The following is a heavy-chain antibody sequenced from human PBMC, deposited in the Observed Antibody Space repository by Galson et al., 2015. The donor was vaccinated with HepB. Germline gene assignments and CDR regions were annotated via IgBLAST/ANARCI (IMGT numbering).Heavy chain of an antibody. D-gene: IGHD3-10*01. J-gene: IGHJ6*03. CDR1: GFTFSRYG. CDR3: AKNYGPGRWNYYYYSMDV. CDR2: ITYDGSNI. Sequence: SLRLSCAASGFTFSRYGMHWVRQAPGKGLEWVAGITYDGSNIYYVDSMKGRLTISRDNLKNTLYLEMKSLRVEDTAVYYCAKNYGPGRWNYYYYSMDVWGKGTTVTVSS. V-gene: IGHV3-30*18.